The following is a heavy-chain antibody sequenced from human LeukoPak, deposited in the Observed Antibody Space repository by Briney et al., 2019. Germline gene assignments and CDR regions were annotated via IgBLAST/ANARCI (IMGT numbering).Heavy chain of an antibody. V-gene: IGHV4-39*07. CDR3: ARVARGRDGYNPYFDY. Sequence: PSETLSLTCTVSGGSISSSSYYWRWIRQPPGKGLEWIGSIYYSGSTYYNPSLKIRVTISVDTSKNQFSLKLSSVTAADTAVYYCARVARGRDGYNPYFDYWGQGTLVTVSS. D-gene: IGHD5-24*01. J-gene: IGHJ4*02. CDR1: GGSISSSSYY. CDR2: IYYSGST.